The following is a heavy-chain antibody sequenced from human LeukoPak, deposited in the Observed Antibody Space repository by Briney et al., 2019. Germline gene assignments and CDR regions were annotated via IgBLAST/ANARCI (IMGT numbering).Heavy chain of an antibody. CDR3: ARDSHDILSYNWFDP. V-gene: IGHV1-2*02. Sequence: ASVKVSCKASGYTFTGYYMHWVRQAPGQGLEWMGWINPNGGGTNYAQKFQGRVTMTRDTSISTAYMELSRLRSDDTAVYYCARDSHDILSYNWFDPWGQGTLVTVSS. CDR2: INPNGGGT. CDR1: GYTFTGYY. J-gene: IGHJ5*02. D-gene: IGHD3-9*01.